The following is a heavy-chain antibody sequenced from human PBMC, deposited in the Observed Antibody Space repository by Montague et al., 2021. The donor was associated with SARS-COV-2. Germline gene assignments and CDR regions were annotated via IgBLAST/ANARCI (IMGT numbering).Heavy chain of an antibody. Sequence: SETLSLTCTVSGGSITNNIYYWAWIRQPPGKGLEWIGSIYYTGNTYYNPSLKSRVTISVVTSKNHFTLKLSSVTAAETAVYYCARLKRYFDSSGAPSDFDFWGQGTKVTVSS. D-gene: IGHD3-22*01. V-gene: IGHV4-39*02. CDR3: ARLKRYFDSSGAPSDFDF. CDR2: IYYTGNT. CDR1: GGSITNNIYY. J-gene: IGHJ3*01.